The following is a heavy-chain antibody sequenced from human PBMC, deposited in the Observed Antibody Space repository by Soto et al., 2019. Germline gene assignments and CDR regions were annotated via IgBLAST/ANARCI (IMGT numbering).Heavy chain of an antibody. D-gene: IGHD6-13*01. V-gene: IGHV3-64*01. CDR1: GFTFSNYE. J-gene: IGHJ6*03. CDR2: ISNNGAHT. Sequence: GGSLRLSCAASGFTFSNYEMHWVRQAPGKGLEYVSGISNNGAHTDYAKSVKGRFTISRDNSGNTLYLQMGSLRAEDMALYYCARRGYGSRWPNVYMDVWGKGTTVTVSS. CDR3: ARRGYGSRWPNVYMDV.